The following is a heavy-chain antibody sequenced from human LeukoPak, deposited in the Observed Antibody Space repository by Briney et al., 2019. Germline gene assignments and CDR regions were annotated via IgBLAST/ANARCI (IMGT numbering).Heavy chain of an antibody. Sequence: SETLSLTCAVYGGSFSSYYWSWIRQPPGKGLEWIGKINYSGGTNYNPSLKSRVTISVDTSKNQFSLKLSSVTAADTAVYYCARLIYYDSSGYLDYWGQGSLVTVSS. D-gene: IGHD3-22*01. J-gene: IGHJ4*02. CDR1: GGSFSSYY. V-gene: IGHV4-34*01. CDR2: INYSGGT. CDR3: ARLIYYDSSGYLDY.